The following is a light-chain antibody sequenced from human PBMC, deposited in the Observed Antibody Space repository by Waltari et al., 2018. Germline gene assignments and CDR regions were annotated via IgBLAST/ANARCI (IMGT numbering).Light chain of an antibody. Sequence: DIQMTQSPSSLSASVGDRVTIPCQASQNICTYLHWDQQRPGAAPRLLIYGASSLQSGVPARLRGSICGTDCTLTISSHQPEDSATYYCQQTYRTPRTFGQGTKVEL. CDR1: QNICTY. J-gene: IGKJ1*01. CDR3: QQTYRTPRT. CDR2: GAS. V-gene: IGKV1-39*01.